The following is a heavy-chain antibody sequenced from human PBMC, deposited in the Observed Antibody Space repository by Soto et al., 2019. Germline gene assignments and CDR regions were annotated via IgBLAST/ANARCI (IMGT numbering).Heavy chain of an antibody. CDR3: AAATLYYYDSSGSLDY. Sequence: SVKVSCKASGFTFTSSAVQWVRQARGQRLEWIGWIVVGSGNTNYAQKFQERVTITRDMSTSTAYMELSSLRSEDTAVYYCAAATLYYYDSSGSLDYWGQGTLVTVSS. CDR2: IVVGSGNT. V-gene: IGHV1-58*01. D-gene: IGHD3-22*01. J-gene: IGHJ4*02. CDR1: GFTFTSSA.